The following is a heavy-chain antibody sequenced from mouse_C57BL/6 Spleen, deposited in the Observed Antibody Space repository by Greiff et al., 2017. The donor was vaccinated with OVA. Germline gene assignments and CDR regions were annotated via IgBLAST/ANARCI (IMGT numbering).Heavy chain of an antibody. CDR3: ARTGYDNWAYYFDY. Sequence: QVQLKQPGTELVKPGASVKLSCKASGYTFTSYWMHWVKQRPGQGLEWIGNINPSNGGTNYNEKFKSKATLTVDKSSSTAYMQLSSLTSEDSAVYYCARTGYDNWAYYFDYWGQGTTLTVSS. V-gene: IGHV1-53*01. CDR1: GYTFTSYW. J-gene: IGHJ2*01. CDR2: INPSNGGT. D-gene: IGHD2-2*01.